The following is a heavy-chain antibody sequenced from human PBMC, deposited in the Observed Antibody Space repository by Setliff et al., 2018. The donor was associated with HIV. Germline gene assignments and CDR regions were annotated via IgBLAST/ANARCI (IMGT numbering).Heavy chain of an antibody. D-gene: IGHD3-10*02. J-gene: IGHJ6*03. V-gene: IGHV5-10-1*01. CDR2: IDPSDSYT. CDR3: ARHVNYYYYMDV. CDR1: GYSFTSYW. Sequence: PGESLKISCKGSGYSFTSYWISWVRQMPGKGLEWMGRIDPSDSYTNYSPSFQGHVTTSADKSISTAYLQWSSLKASDTAMYYCARHVNYYYYMDVWGKGTTVTVSS.